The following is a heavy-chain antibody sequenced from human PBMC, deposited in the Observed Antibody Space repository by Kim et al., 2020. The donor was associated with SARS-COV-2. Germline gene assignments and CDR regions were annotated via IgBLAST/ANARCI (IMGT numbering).Heavy chain of an antibody. CDR3: ARWFSGSFPFNDYYSGMDV. V-gene: IGHV1-69*13. Sequence: SVKVSCKASGGTFSSYAISWVRQAPGQGLEWMGGIIPIFGTAHYAQKFQGRVTITADESTSTAHMELSSLRSEDTAVYYWARWFSGSFPFNDYYSGMDVWGQGTTVTVSS. CDR2: IIPIFGTA. J-gene: IGHJ6*02. D-gene: IGHD1-26*01. CDR1: GGTFSSYA.